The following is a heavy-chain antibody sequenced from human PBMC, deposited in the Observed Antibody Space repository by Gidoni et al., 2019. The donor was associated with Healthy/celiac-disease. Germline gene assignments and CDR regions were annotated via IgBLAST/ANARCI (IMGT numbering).Heavy chain of an antibody. CDR1: GGTFSSYA. CDR3: ARGSWELGPHNLDY. J-gene: IGHJ4*02. CDR2: IIPIFGTA. Sequence: QVQLVQSGAEVKKPRSSVKVACKAAGGTFSSYAISWVRQAPGQGLEWMGGIIPIFGTANYAQKFQGRVTITADEPTSTAYMELSSLRSEDTAVYYCARGSWELGPHNLDYWSQGTLVTVSS. D-gene: IGHD1-26*01. V-gene: IGHV1-69*01.